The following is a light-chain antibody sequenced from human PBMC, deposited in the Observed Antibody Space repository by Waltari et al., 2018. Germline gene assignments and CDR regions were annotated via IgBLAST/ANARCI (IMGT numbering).Light chain of an antibody. V-gene: IGLV2-14*01. CDR1: SSDVGGYNY. CDR2: DVS. J-gene: IGLJ2*01. Sequence: QSALTQPASVSGSPGQSTTISCTGTSSDVGGYNYVSSSQQHPGKAPKPMIYDVSNRPSGVSNRFAGSKSGNTASLTISGLQAEDEADYYCSSYTSSSTWVFGGGTKLTVL. CDR3: SSYTSSSTWV.